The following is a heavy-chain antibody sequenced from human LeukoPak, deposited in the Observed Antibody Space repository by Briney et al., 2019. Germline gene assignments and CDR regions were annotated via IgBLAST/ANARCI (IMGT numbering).Heavy chain of an antibody. J-gene: IGHJ3*02. D-gene: IGHD5-12*01. CDR1: GGSFSGYY. CDR3: ARGNIVATIGRAFDI. Sequence: SETLSLTCAVYGGSFSGYYWRWIRQPPGKGLEWIGEINHSGSTNYNPSLKSRVTISVDTSKNQFSLKLSSVTAADTAVYYCARGNIVATIGRAFDIWGQGTMVTVSS. CDR2: INHSGST. V-gene: IGHV4-34*01.